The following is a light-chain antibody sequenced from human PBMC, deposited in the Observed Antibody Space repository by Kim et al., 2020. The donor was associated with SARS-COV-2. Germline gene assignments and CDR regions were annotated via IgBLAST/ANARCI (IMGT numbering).Light chain of an antibody. Sequence: ATINCKSSQSVLYSSNNKNYLAWYQEKPGQPLKLLIYWASIRESGVPDRFSGSGSGTDFTLTISSLQAEDVAVYHCHQYYAAPWTFGQGTKVDIK. CDR2: WAS. J-gene: IGKJ1*01. CDR3: HQYYAAPWT. CDR1: QSVLYSSNNKNY. V-gene: IGKV4-1*01.